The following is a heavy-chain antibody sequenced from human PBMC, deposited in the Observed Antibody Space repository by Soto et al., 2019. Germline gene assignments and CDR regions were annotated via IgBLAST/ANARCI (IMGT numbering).Heavy chain of an antibody. V-gene: IGHV4-30-2*01. Sequence: PSETLSLTCAVSGGSISSGGYSWSWIRQPPGKGLEWIGYIYHSGSTYYNPSLKSRVTISVDRSKNQFSLKLSSVTAADTAVYYCARVGYSSSWYEGEGDWFDPWGQGTLVTVSS. CDR3: ARVGYSSSWYEGEGDWFDP. CDR2: IYHSGST. CDR1: GGSISSGGYS. J-gene: IGHJ5*02. D-gene: IGHD6-13*01.